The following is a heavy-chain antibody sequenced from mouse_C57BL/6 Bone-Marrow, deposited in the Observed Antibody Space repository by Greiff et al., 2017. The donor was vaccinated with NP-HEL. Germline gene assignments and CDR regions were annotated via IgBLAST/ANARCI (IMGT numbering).Heavy chain of an antibody. CDR1: GYTFTDYY. D-gene: IGHD2-4*01. Sequence: QVQLKQSGAELVRPGASVKLSCKASGYTFTDYYINWVKQRPGQGLAWIARIYPRSGNTYYNEKFKGKATLTAEKSSSTAYMQLSSLTSEDSAGYFCAREVYYDYDWGWFAYWGQGTLVTVSA. V-gene: IGHV1-76*01. J-gene: IGHJ3*01. CDR2: IYPRSGNT. CDR3: AREVYYDYDWGWFAY.